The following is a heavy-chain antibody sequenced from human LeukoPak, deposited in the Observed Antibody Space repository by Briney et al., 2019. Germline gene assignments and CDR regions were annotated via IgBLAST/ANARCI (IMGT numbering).Heavy chain of an antibody. V-gene: IGHV4-39*07. CDR3: ARYSSSGHDAFDI. J-gene: IGHJ3*02. Sequence: SETLSLTCTVSGGSISSSSYYWGWIRQPPGKGLEWIGSIYYSGSTYYNPSLKSRVTISVDTSKNQFSLKLSSVTAADTAVYYCARYSSSGHDAFDIWGQGTMVTVSS. D-gene: IGHD6-13*01. CDR2: IYYSGST. CDR1: GGSISSSSYY.